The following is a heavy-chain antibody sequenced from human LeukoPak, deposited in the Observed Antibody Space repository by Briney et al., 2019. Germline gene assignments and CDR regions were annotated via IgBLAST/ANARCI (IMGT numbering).Heavy chain of an antibody. CDR1: GFTFSHAW. V-gene: IGHV3-15*01. CDR3: TVVNYGSGSYPLGY. D-gene: IGHD3-10*01. Sequence: GGSLRLSCAASGFTFSHAWMSWVRQAPGKGLERVGRIKSKTDGGTTDYAAPVKGRFTISRDDSKNTLYLQMNSLKTEDTAVYYCTVVNYGSGSYPLGYWGQGTLVTVSS. CDR2: IKSKTDGGTT. J-gene: IGHJ4*02.